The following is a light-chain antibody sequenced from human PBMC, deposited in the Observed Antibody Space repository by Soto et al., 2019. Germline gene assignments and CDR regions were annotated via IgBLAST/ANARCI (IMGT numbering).Light chain of an antibody. CDR1: SSDVGTYNL. CDR3: CSYAGSSTYV. Sequence: QSALTQPASVSGSPGQSITISCTGTSSDVGTYNLVSWYQQYPGKAPKLMIYEGGKRPSGVSNRFSGSKSGNTASLTISGLQAEDEADYYCCSYAGSSTYVFGIGTKLTVL. V-gene: IGLV2-23*01. J-gene: IGLJ1*01. CDR2: EGG.